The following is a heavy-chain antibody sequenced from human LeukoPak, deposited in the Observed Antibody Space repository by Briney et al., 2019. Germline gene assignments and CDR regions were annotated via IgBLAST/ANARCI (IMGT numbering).Heavy chain of an antibody. V-gene: IGHV3-38-3*01. CDR2: ISGGST. J-gene: IGHJ6*03. Sequence: GGSLRLSCAASGFTVSSNEMNWVRQAPGKGLEWVSFISGGSTYCADSRKGGFTISRDNSKITLHLQMNSLRAEDTAVYYCARDPDNPGATSPYYYYYYMDVWGKGTTVTVSS. CDR1: GFTVSSNE. D-gene: IGHD1-26*01. CDR3: ARDPDNPGATSPYYYYYYMDV.